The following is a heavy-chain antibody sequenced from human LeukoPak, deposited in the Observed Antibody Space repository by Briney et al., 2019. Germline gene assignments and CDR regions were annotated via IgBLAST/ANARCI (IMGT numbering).Heavy chain of an antibody. CDR1: GGSINSSSYY. CDR2: IYYSGIT. Sequence: PSETLSLTCSVSGGSINSSSYYWGWIRQSPGKGLEWIGNIYYSGITYYNPSLKSRVTISVDTSKNQFSLKLSSVTAADTAVYYCARGPTVVPLRPAEYFQHWGQGTLVTVSS. V-gene: IGHV4-39*07. D-gene: IGHD4-23*01. CDR3: ARGPTVVPLRPAEYFQH. J-gene: IGHJ1*01.